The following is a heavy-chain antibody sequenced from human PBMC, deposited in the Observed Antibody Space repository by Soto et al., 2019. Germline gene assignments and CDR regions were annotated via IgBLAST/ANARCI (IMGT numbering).Heavy chain of an antibody. V-gene: IGHV4-30-2*01. J-gene: IGHJ4*02. CDR1: GGSISSGGYS. CDR2: IYHSGST. D-gene: IGHD1-1*01. CDR3: ARWAELEARYDY. Sequence: PSETLSLTCAVSGGSISSGGYSWSWIRQPPGKGLEWIGYIYHSGSTYYNPSLKSRVTISVDRSKNQFSLKLSSVTAADTAVYYFARWAELEARYDYCGQGALDIVSA.